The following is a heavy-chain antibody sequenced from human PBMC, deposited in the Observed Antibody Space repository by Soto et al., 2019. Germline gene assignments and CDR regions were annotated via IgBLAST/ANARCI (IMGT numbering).Heavy chain of an antibody. CDR1: EYTFTVYH. CDR3: ARRPRYSSGWPLDY. CDR2: INPNSGDT. J-gene: IGHJ4*02. V-gene: IGHV1-2*02. Sequence: GASVKVSCKASEYTFTVYHMHWVRQAPGRGLEWMGRINPNSGDTNFAQTFQGRVAMTRDTSISTAYMELSSLRSEDTAVYYCARRPRYSSGWPLDYWGQGTLVTVSS. D-gene: IGHD6-19*01.